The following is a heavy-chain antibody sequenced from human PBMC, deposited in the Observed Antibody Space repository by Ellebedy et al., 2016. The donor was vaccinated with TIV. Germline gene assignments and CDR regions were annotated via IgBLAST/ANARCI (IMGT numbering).Heavy chain of an antibody. D-gene: IGHD6-19*01. CDR2: ISLKNGDT. Sequence: ASVKVSXXTSGYNFTTYGIMWVRQAPGQGLEWMGWISLKNGDTNYAQKIQGRATMTRDTSTSTVYMELSSLTSEDTAVYYCARETVAGTKYFDYWGQGTLVTVSS. J-gene: IGHJ4*02. CDR1: GYNFTTYG. CDR3: ARETVAGTKYFDY. V-gene: IGHV1-18*01.